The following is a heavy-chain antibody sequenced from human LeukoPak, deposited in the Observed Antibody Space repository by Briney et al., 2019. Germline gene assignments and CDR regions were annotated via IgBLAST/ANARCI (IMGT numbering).Heavy chain of an antibody. CDR3: ARLCQPTHGDCLDL. J-gene: IGHJ5*02. D-gene: IGHD2-21*02. Sequence: PGGSLRLSCVASGFTFSNHWMTWVRQAPGKGREGVADIKQDGSQKYYVDSVKGRFTISRDNAKNSLYLQMNSLRAEDTAVYYCARLCQPTHGDCLDLWGQGTLVTVTS. CDR1: GFTFSNHW. V-gene: IGHV3-7*01. CDR2: IKQDGSQK.